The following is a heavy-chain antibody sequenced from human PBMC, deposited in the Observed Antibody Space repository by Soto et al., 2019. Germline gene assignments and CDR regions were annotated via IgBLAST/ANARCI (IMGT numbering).Heavy chain of an antibody. CDR2: INPLGGST. CDR3: GRGLFTGDY. V-gene: IGHV1-46*03. D-gene: IGHD3-16*01. CDR1: GYTFTNFY. Sequence: ASVKVSCKASGYTFTNFYIHWVRQAPGQGLEWMAIINPLGGSTNYAQQFQGRVTVTMDTSASTVYMELSSLRSEDTAVYYCGRGLFTGDYWGQGTLVTVSS. J-gene: IGHJ4*02.